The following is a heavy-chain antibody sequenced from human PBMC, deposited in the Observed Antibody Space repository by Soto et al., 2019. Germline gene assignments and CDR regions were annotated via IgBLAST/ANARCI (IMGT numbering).Heavy chain of an antibody. CDR2: INPSGGST. CDR1: GYTFTSYY. CDR3: ARAVTMVRGALGYYYYGMDV. Sequence: ASVKVSCKXSGYTFTSYYMHWVRQAPGQGLEWMGIINPSGGSTSYAQKFQGRVTMTRDTSTSTVYMELSSLRSEDTAVYYCARAVTMVRGALGYYYYGMDVWGQGTTVTVSS. V-gene: IGHV1-46*01. D-gene: IGHD3-10*01. J-gene: IGHJ6*02.